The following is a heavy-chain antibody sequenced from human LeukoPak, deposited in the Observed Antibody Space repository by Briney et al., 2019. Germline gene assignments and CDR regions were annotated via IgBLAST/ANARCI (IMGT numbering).Heavy chain of an antibody. CDR1: GFTFSDYY. CDR2: ISSSGSTI. D-gene: IGHD3-10*01. Sequence: GGSLRPSCAASGFTFSDYYMSWIRRAPGKGLEWVSYISSSGSTIYYADSVKGRFTISRDNAKNSLYLQMNSLRAEDTAVYYCARGGGLLWFGETINWFDPWGQGTLVTVSS. J-gene: IGHJ5*02. V-gene: IGHV3-11*04. CDR3: ARGGGLLWFGETINWFDP.